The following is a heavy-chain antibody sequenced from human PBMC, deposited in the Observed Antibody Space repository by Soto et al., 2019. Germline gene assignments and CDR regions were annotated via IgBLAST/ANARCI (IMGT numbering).Heavy chain of an antibody. CDR1: GFTFSSYA. CDR3: AKDMAYYYYYGMDV. V-gene: IGHV3-23*01. Sequence: WGSLRLSCAASGFTFSSYAMSWVRQAPGKGLEWVSAISGSGGSTYYADSVKGRFTISRDNSKNTLYLQMNSLRAEDTAVYYCAKDMAYYYYYGMDVWGHGTLVTVSS. CDR2: ISGSGGST. J-gene: IGHJ6*02. D-gene: IGHD3-10*01.